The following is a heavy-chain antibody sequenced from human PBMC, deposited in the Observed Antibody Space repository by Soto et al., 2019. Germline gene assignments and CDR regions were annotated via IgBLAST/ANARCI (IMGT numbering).Heavy chain of an antibody. CDR2: IYYSGST. CDR3: ARAERGYSGYDYFDY. J-gene: IGHJ4*02. V-gene: IGHV4-59*01. CDR1: GGSISSYY. Sequence: SSETLSLTCTVSGGSISSYYWSWIRQPPGKGLEWIGYIYYSGSTNYNPSLKSRVTISVDTSKNQFSLKLSSVTAADTAVYYCARAERGYSGYDYFDYWGQGTLVTVSS. D-gene: IGHD5-12*01.